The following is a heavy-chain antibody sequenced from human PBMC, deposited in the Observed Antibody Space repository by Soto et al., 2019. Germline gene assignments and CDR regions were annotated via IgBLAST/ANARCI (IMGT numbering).Heavy chain of an antibody. CDR3: ARSRNVLLWFGYKN. Sequence: SSETLSLTCTVSGGSISSYYWSWIRQPPGKGLEWIGYIYYSGSTNYNPSLKSRVTISVDTSKNQFSLKLSSVTAADTAVYYCARSRNVLLWFGYKNWGQGTLVTVSS. J-gene: IGHJ4*02. CDR2: IYYSGST. CDR1: GGSISSYY. V-gene: IGHV4-59*12. D-gene: IGHD3-10*01.